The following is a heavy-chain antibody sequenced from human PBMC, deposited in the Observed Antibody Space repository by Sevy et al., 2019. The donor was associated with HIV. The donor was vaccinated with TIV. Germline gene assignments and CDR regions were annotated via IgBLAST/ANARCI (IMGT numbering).Heavy chain of an antibody. Sequence: ASVKVSCKASGSTFSRYVISWVRQAPGQGLEWMGGIIPIFGPANYEQKFQGRVAITADESTSTAYMELTSLRSDDTAVYYCATGITGTTRPYFDYWGQGALVTVSS. CDR2: IIPIFGPA. D-gene: IGHD1-7*01. CDR3: ATGITGTTRPYFDY. J-gene: IGHJ4*02. V-gene: IGHV1-69*13. CDR1: GSTFSRYV.